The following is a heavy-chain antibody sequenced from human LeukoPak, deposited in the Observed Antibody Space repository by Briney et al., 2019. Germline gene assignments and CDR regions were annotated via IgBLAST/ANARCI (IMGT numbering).Heavy chain of an antibody. CDR2: IIGSGGST. V-gene: IGHV3-23*01. Sequence: GGSLRLSCVASGFTFNDYAMNWVRQAPGKGLEWVSVIIGSGGSTFYADSVKGRSTISRDNSKNTLYLQMNSLRAEDTAVYYCAKQPISGSSTWYFDCWGQGTLVTVSS. J-gene: IGHJ4*02. CDR3: AKQPISGSSTWYFDC. CDR1: GFTFNDYA. D-gene: IGHD6-13*01.